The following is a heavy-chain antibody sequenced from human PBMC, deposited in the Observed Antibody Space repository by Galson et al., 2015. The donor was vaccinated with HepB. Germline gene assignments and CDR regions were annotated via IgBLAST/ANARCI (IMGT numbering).Heavy chain of an antibody. CDR2: IRMKGNNYAT. V-gene: IGHV3-73*01. D-gene: IGHD3-22*01. CDR3: TRLIDSIGNYYDLGYDY. J-gene: IGHJ4*02. CDR1: GFTFSGSA. Sequence: SLRLSCAASGFTFSGSAIHWVRQASGKGLEWVGRIRMKGNNYATAYAASVKGGFTLSRDDSKNTAYLQMNSLKTEDTAVYYCTRLIDSIGNYYDLGYDYWGPGTLVAVSS.